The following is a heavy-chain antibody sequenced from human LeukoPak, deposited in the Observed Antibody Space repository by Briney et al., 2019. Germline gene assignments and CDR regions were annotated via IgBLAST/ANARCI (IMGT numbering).Heavy chain of an antibody. Sequence: GGSLRLSCAASGFTFSSYSMNWVRQAPGKGLEWVSSISSSSSSYIYYADSVKGRFTISRDDAKNSLYLQMNSLRAEDTAVYYCARDHISRCSSTSCYRLFDYWGQGTLVTVSS. V-gene: IGHV3-21*01. CDR3: ARDHISRCSSTSCYRLFDY. J-gene: IGHJ4*02. CDR1: GFTFSSYS. D-gene: IGHD2-2*01. CDR2: ISSSSSSYI.